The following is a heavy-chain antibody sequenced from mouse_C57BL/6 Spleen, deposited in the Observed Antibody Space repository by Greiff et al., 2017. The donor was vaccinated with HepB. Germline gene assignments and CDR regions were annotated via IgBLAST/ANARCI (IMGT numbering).Heavy chain of an antibody. CDR3: ARRYYGSVDY. CDR2: ISYDGSN. V-gene: IGHV3-6*01. D-gene: IGHD1-1*01. Sequence: EESGPGLVKPSQSLSLTCSVTGYSITSGYYWNWIRQFPGNKLEWMGYISYDGSNNYNPSLKNRISITRDTSKNQFFLKLNSVTTEDTATYYCARRYYGSVDYWGQGTTLTVSS. J-gene: IGHJ2*01. CDR1: GYSITSGYY.